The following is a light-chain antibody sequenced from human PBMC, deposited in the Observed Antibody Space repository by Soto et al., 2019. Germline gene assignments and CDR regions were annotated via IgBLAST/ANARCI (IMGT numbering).Light chain of an antibody. CDR3: CSYVGSYTLV. V-gene: IGLV2-11*01. CDR1: SSDVGAYNY. Sequence: QSALTQPRSVSGSPGQSVTISCTGTSSDVGAYNYVSWYQQHPGKAPKIMIYDVSQRPSGVPDRFSGSKSGNTASLTISGLQAEDEADYYCCSYVGSYTLVFGGGTQLTVL. J-gene: IGLJ2*01. CDR2: DVS.